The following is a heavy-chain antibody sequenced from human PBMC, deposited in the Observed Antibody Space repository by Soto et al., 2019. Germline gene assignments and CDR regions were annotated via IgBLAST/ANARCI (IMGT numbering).Heavy chain of an antibody. Sequence: PSETLSLTCTVSGGSISSYYWSWIRQPPGKGLGWIGYIYYSGSTNYNPSLKSRVTISVDTSKNQFSLKLSSVTAADTAVYYCARAESGYCDYWGQGTLVTVSS. CDR2: IYYSGST. CDR3: ARAESGYCDY. CDR1: GGSISSYY. V-gene: IGHV4-59*01. J-gene: IGHJ4*02. D-gene: IGHD3-3*01.